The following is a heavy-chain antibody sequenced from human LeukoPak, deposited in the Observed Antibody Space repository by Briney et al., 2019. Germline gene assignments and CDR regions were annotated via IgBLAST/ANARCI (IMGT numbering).Heavy chain of an antibody. J-gene: IGHJ4*02. V-gene: IGHV3-21*01. D-gene: IGHD2-15*01. CDR3: ARGALMCSGGSCYDY. CDR1: GFTFSSYS. CDR2: ISSSSSYI. Sequence: GGSLRHSCAASGFTFSSYSMNWVRQAPGKGLEWVSSISSSSSYIYYADSVKGRFTISRDNAKNSLYLQMNSLRAEDTAVYYCARGALMCSGGSCYDYWGQGTLVTVSS.